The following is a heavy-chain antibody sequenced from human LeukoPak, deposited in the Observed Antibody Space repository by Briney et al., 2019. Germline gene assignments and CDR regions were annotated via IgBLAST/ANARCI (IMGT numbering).Heavy chain of an antibody. J-gene: IGHJ3*02. CDR2: ISNDGINK. V-gene: IGHV3-30-3*01. Sequence: GGSLRLSCAASGFTFSNYAMHWVRQAPGKGLEWVAVISNDGINKYYEDSVKGRFTISRDNSKSTLYLQMDSLRPEDTAVYYCARGRIVVDMSDAFDIWGQGTMVTVSS. CDR3: ARGRIVVDMSDAFDI. D-gene: IGHD2-21*01. CDR1: GFTFSNYA.